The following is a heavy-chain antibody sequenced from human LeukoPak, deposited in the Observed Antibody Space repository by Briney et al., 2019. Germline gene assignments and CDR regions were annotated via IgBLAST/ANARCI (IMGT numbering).Heavy chain of an antibody. V-gene: IGHV1-69*05. CDR3: ARSPALRYCSSTSCPMFAFDI. CDR1: GGTFSSCA. CDR2: IISIFGTA. D-gene: IGHD2-2*01. Sequence: SVKDSCKASGGTFSSCAISWVRQPPGQGLVWMGRIISIFGTATYAQKFQGRVTITTDESTSTAYMELSSLRSEDTAVYYCARSPALRYCSSTSCPMFAFDIWGQGTMVTVSS. J-gene: IGHJ3*02.